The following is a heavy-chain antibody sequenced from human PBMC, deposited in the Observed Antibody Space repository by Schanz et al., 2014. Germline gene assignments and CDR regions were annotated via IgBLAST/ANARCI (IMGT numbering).Heavy chain of an antibody. CDR1: GDSISSTSYY. Sequence: QLQMQESGPGLVKPSETLSLTCSVSGDSISSTSYYWGWIRQPPGKGLEWIGSIYYSGSTYYNASLKSRVTIPVDTSKNQFSLKLNSVTAADSAVYYCARLWGGWRIPDYWGQGTLVTVSS. V-gene: IGHV4-39*01. CDR2: IYYSGST. CDR3: ARLWGGWRIPDY. D-gene: IGHD6-19*01. J-gene: IGHJ4*02.